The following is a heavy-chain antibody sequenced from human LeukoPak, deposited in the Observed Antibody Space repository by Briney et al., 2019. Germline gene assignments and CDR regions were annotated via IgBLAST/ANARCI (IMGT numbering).Heavy chain of an antibody. CDR2: IYTSGST. CDR3: ARDAYYYGSGREFDY. Sequence: SETLSLTCTVSGGSISSYYWSWIRQPAGKGLEWIGRIYTSGSTNYNPSLKSRVTMSVDTSKNRFSLKLSSVTAADTAVYYCARDAYYYGSGREFDYWGQGTLVTVSS. CDR1: GGSISSYY. J-gene: IGHJ4*02. D-gene: IGHD3-10*01. V-gene: IGHV4-4*07.